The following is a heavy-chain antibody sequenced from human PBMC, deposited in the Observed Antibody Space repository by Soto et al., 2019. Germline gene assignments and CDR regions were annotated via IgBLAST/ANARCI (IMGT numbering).Heavy chain of an antibody. Sequence: QVQLVQSGAEVKKPGASVKVSCKASGYTFTSYGISWVRQAPGQGLEWMGWISAYNGNTNYAQKLQGRVPMTTDTSTSTASMELRSLRSDDTAVYYCARGDLITMVRGVIDDAFDIWGQGTMVTVSS. CDR3: ARGDLITMVRGVIDDAFDI. V-gene: IGHV1-18*01. CDR2: ISAYNGNT. D-gene: IGHD3-10*01. CDR1: GYTFTSYG. J-gene: IGHJ3*02.